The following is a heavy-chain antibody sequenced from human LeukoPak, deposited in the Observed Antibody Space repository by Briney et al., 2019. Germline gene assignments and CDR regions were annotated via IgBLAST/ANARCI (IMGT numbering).Heavy chain of an antibody. CDR2: IKQDGSEK. J-gene: IGHJ4*02. Sequence: GALRLSCAASGFTFSSYWMSWVRQAPGKGLEWVANIKQDGSEKYYVDSVKGRLTISRDNAQNSLHLQMNSLRAEDTAVYYCARLSSGWYGDFDYWGQGALVTVSS. CDR1: GFTFSSYW. D-gene: IGHD6-19*01. CDR3: ARLSSGWYGDFDY. V-gene: IGHV3-7*03.